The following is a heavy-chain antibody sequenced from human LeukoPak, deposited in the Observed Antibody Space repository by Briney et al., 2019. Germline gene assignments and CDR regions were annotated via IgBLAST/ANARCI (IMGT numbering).Heavy chain of an antibody. D-gene: IGHD5-18*01. J-gene: IGHJ4*02. CDR1: GGSISSYF. CDR2: IYYTGSS. Sequence: SETLSLTCSVSGGSISSYFWTWIRQPPGKGLEWIGYIYYTGSSNYSPSLKSRVTMSVDSSKNQFSLKLTSVTPADTAVYYCARSEHGYSYGWDEYWVQGTLVTVSS. V-gene: IGHV4-59*01. CDR3: ARSEHGYSYGWDEY.